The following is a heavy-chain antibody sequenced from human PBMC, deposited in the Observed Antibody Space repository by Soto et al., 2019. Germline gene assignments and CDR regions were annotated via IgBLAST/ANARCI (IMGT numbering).Heavy chain of an antibody. CDR1: GYTFTSYD. J-gene: IGHJ6*02. CDR2: MNPNSGNT. D-gene: IGHD2-15*01. Sequence: GGPVKVSCKASGYTFTSYDINWVRQATGQGLEWMGWMNPNSGNTGYAQKFQGRVTMTRNTSISTAYMELSSLRSEDTAVYYCARGRCSGGRCYVGMDVWGQGTTVTVSS. V-gene: IGHV1-8*01. CDR3: ARGRCSGGRCYVGMDV.